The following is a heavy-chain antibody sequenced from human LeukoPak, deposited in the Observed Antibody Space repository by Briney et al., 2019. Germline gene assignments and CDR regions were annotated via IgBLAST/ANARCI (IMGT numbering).Heavy chain of an antibody. V-gene: IGHV1-69*05. D-gene: IGHD2-2*02. CDR1: GYTFTGYY. J-gene: IGHJ6*03. CDR2: IIPIFGTA. CDR3: ARAPMGAVPAAIKGWGYYYYMDV. Sequence: SVKVSCKASGYTFTGYYMHWVRQAPGQGLEWMGGIIPIFGTANYAQKFQGRVTITTDESTSTAYMELSSLRSEDTAVYFCARAPMGAVPAAIKGWGYYYYMDVWGKGTTVTVSS.